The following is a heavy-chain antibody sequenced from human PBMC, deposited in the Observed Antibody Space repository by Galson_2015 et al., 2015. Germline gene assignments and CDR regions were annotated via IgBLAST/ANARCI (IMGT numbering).Heavy chain of an antibody. V-gene: IGHV1-69*13. CDR2: ITPIFGTA. CDR1: GGTFSSYA. CDR3: ARDVGYYDSSGYLISGGFDP. D-gene: IGHD3-22*01. Sequence: SVKVSCKASGGTFSSYALSWVRQAPGQGLAWMGGITPIFGTANYAQKFQGRVTITADESTSTAYMELSSLRSEDTAVYYCARDVGYYDSSGYLISGGFDPWGQGTLVTVSS. J-gene: IGHJ5*02.